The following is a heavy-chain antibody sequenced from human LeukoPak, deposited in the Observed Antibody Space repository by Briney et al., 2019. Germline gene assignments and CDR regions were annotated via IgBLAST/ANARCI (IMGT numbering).Heavy chain of an antibody. CDR3: ARGIAAAGTDY. Sequence: SETLSLTCAVYGGSFSGYYWSWLRQPPGKGLEWIGEINHSGSTNYNPSLKSRVTISVDTSKNRFSLKLSSVTAADTAVYYCARGIAAAGTDYWGQGTLVTVSS. D-gene: IGHD6-13*01. CDR2: INHSGST. CDR1: GGSFSGYY. J-gene: IGHJ4*02. V-gene: IGHV4-34*01.